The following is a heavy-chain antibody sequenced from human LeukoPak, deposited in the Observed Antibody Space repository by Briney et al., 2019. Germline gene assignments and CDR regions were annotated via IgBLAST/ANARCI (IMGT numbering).Heavy chain of an antibody. CDR2: MRYDGSNK. D-gene: IGHD3-10*01. J-gene: IGHJ6*03. V-gene: IGHV3-30*02. Sequence: SGGSLRLSCAASGFTFSSGDTFSTYGMYWVRQAPGKGLEWVAFMRYDGSNKYYADSVKGRFTISGDNSKNTLYLQMNSLRAEDTAVYYCARFWSTMVRGVDYYYMDVWGKGTTVTVSS. CDR1: GFTFSSGDTFSTYG. CDR3: ARFWSTMVRGVDYYYMDV.